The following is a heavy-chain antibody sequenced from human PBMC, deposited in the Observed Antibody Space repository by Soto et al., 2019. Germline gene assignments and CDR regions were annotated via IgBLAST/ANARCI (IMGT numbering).Heavy chain of an antibody. J-gene: IGHJ5*02. CDR1: GGSISTYY. V-gene: IGHV4-59*01. CDR3: ARLINMVRIEP. CDR2: IYYSGST. Sequence: SETLSLTCTVSGGSISTYYWTWIRQPPGKGLEWIGYIYYSGSTTYNPSLKSRVTISVDTSKNQFSLKLSSVTAADTAVYYCARLINMVRIEPWGQGPLVTVSS. D-gene: IGHD3-10*01.